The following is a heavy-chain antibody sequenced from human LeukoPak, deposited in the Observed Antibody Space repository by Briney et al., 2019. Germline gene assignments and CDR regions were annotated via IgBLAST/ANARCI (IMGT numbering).Heavy chain of an antibody. V-gene: IGHV1-69*13. CDR2: VIPVFGTS. J-gene: IGHJ4*02. CDR3: ATLGPTFYGSSWYAGVD. D-gene: IGHD6-13*01. Sequence: GASVKVSCKASGGTFSTYSTSWVRQAPGHGLEWMGGVIPVFGTSVYAQKFQGRVTITADESTSTAYMELSSLRSEDTAVYYCATLGPTFYGSSWYAGVDWGQGTLVTVSS. CDR1: GGTFSTYS.